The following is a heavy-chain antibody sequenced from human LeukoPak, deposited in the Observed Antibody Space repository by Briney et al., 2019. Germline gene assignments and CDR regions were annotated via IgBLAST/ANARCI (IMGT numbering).Heavy chain of an antibody. CDR2: ISGSGGST. CDR3: AKDLDGYNSCGPTFGY. D-gene: IGHD5-24*01. CDR1: GFTFSSYA. Sequence: GGSLRLSCAASGFTFSSYAMSWVRQAPGKGLEWVAAISGSGGSTYYADSVKGRFTISRDNSKNTLYLQMNSLRAEDTAVYYCAKDLDGYNSCGPTFGYWGQGTLVTVSS. V-gene: IGHV3-23*01. J-gene: IGHJ4*02.